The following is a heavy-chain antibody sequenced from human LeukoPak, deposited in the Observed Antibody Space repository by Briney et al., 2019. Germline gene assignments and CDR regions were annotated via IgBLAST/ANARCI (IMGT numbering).Heavy chain of an antibody. CDR1: GFIFSSYG. V-gene: IGHV3-30*03. CDR2: ISYDGSNK. D-gene: IGHD3-22*01. CDR3: ARDPNYYDSSGYLENYYYYGMDV. J-gene: IGHJ6*02. Sequence: GGSLRLSCAASGFIFSSYGMHWVRQAPGKGLEWVAVISYDGSNKYYADSVKGRFTISRDNSKNTLYLQMNSLRAEDTAVYYCARDPNYYDSSGYLENYYYYGMDVWGQGTTVTVSS.